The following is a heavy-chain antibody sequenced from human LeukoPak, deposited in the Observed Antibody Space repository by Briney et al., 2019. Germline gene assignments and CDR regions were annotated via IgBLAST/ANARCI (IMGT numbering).Heavy chain of an antibody. D-gene: IGHD5-12*01. CDR1: GYTFTGFY. J-gene: IGHJ4*02. CDR3: ATARDILTTISVGGFDY. V-gene: IGHV1-2*02. CDR2: INPNSGGT. Sequence: ASVKVSCKASGYTFTGFYIHWVRQAPGQGLEWMGWINPNSGGTNYAQKFQGRVTMTRDSSISTAYMELSRLSSDDTAVCYCATARDILTTISVGGFDYWGQGTLVTVSS.